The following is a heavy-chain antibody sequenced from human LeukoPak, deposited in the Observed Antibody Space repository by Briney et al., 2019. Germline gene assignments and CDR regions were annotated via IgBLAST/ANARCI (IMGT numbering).Heavy chain of an antibody. J-gene: IGHJ4*02. CDR3: ARTLGWASSRYPFDG. Sequence: SETLSLTCTVSGGSISSSNYYWGWIRQPPGKGLEWIGSMYYSGNTDYNPSLKSRVTISVDTSKNQFSLKVNSVTAADTAVYYCARTLGWASSRYPFDGWGQGTLVTASS. CDR2: MYYSGNT. CDR1: GGSISSSNYY. V-gene: IGHV4-39*01. D-gene: IGHD3-16*02.